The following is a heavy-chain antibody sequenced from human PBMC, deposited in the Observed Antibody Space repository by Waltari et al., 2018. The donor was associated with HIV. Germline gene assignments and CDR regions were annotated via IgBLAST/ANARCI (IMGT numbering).Heavy chain of an antibody. V-gene: IGHV3-74*01. CDR1: GFTFSTHR. CDR3: AKGGTSGYTFGFGR. CDR2: INSDGSIN. Sequence: EVQLVESGGGLFQPGGSLRLSCTASGFTFSTHRIHWFRKAPGKGLVWVSRINSDGSINSHADSVKGRFTISRDNARNTLYLQMNSLGAEDTAMYYCAKGGTSGYTFGFGRWGQGTLVTVSS. J-gene: IGHJ1*01. D-gene: IGHD5-18*01.